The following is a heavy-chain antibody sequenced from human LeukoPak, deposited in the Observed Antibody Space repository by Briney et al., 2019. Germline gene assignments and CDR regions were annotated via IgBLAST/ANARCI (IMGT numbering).Heavy chain of an antibody. J-gene: IGHJ4*02. V-gene: IGHV3-7*01. Sequence: GGSLRLSCAASGFTFSAYWMAWVRQAPGKGLEWVANMKQDGREKHYVDSVKGRFTISRDNARNFLYLQMNSLRAEDSAVYYCARDDVGALDYWGQGTLVTVSS. CDR3: ARDDVGALDY. CDR2: MKQDGREK. CDR1: GFTFSAYW. D-gene: IGHD3-16*01.